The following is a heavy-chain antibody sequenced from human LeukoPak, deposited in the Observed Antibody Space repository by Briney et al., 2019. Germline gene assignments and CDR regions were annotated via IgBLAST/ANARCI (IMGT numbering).Heavy chain of an antibody. V-gene: IGHV4-59*01. CDR2: IYYSGST. Sequence: SETLSLTCTVSGGSISSYYWSWIRQPPGKGLEWIGYIYYSGSTNYNPSLKSRVTISVDTSKNQFSLKLSSVPAADTAVYYCARYSSGWYLGSTFDYWGQGTLVTVSS. CDR1: GGSISSYY. CDR3: ARYSSGWYLGSTFDY. J-gene: IGHJ4*02. D-gene: IGHD6-19*01.